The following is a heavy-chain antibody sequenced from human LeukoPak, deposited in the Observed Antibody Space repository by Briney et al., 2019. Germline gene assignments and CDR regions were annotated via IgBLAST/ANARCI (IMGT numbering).Heavy chain of an antibody. CDR2: ISGSGDTT. J-gene: IGHJ4*02. D-gene: IGHD1/OR15-1a*01. CDR1: GFTFSSYA. Sequence: GGSLRLSCAASGFTFSSYAMSWVRQAPGRGLEWVSAISGSGDTTSYTDSVQGRFTISRDNSKNTLYLQMNSLRAEDTALYYRAKGEHYTVPSLIDFWGQGTLVPVSS. CDR3: AKGEHYTVPSLIDF. V-gene: IGHV3-23*01.